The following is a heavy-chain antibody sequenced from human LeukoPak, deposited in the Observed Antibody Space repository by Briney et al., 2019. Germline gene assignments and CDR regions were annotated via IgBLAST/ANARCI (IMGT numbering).Heavy chain of an antibody. Sequence: GESLKISCQGSEYKFTTYWIGWVRQMPGKGLECMGIIYPGDSDTRYSPSFQGQVTISADKSINTAYLQWSSLKASDTAMYYCARLGTYWSNYYFEYWGQGTLVTVSS. CDR3: ARLGTYWSNYYFEY. CDR2: IYPGDSDT. J-gene: IGHJ4*02. D-gene: IGHD3-10*01. CDR1: EYKFTTYW. V-gene: IGHV5-51*01.